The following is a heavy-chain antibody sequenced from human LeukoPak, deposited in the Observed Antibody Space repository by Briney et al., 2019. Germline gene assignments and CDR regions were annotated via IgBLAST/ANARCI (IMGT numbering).Heavy chain of an antibody. V-gene: IGHV4-59*08. D-gene: IGHD2-15*01. CDR3: ARTPARPYTMDV. J-gene: IGHJ6*03. Sequence: SETLSLTCTVSGGSISSYYWSWIRQPPGKGLEWIGYIYYSGSTNYNPSLKSRVTISVDTSKNQFSLKLSSVTAADTAVYYCARTPARPYTMDVWGKGTTVTVSS. CDR1: GGSISSYY. CDR2: IYYSGST.